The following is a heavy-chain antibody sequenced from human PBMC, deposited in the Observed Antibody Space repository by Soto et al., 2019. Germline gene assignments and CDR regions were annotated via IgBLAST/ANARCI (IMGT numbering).Heavy chain of an antibody. CDR1: GFTFTTFG. CDR3: SKDLQAYGDYNYYYYGMDV. V-gene: IGHV3-30*18. CDR2: ISYDGHNK. J-gene: IGHJ6*02. D-gene: IGHD4-17*01. Sequence: QVQLVESGGGVVQPGGSLRLSCTASGFTFTTFGIHWVRQAPGKGLEWVALISYDGHNKYYSDSVKGRFTISRDNYKNTLSLQMNSLRAEDTDVYYCSKDLQAYGDYNYYYYGMDVCGQGTTVSVSS.